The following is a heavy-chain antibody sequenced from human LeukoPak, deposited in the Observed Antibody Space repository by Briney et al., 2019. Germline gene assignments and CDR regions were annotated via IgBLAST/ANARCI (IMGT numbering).Heavy chain of an antibody. D-gene: IGHD6-25*01. J-gene: IGHJ5*02. CDR2: IYSGGST. Sequence: GGSLRLSCAASGFTVSSNYMSWVRQAPGKGLEWVSVIYSGGSTYYADSVKGRFTISRDNSKNPLYLQMNSLRAEDTAVYYCASDPSISGWFDPWGQGTLVTVSS. CDR1: GFTVSSNY. V-gene: IGHV3-66*02. CDR3: ASDPSISGWFDP.